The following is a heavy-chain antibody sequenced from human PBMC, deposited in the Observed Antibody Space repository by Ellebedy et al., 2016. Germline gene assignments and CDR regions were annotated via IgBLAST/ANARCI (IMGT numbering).Heavy chain of an antibody. Sequence: ASVKVSCKASGGTFSSYAISWVRQAPGQGLEWMGGIIPIFGTANYAQKFQGRVTITADESTSTAYMELSSLRSEDTAVYYCASQGGGSSWYGYYFDYWGQGTLVTVSS. D-gene: IGHD6-13*01. CDR3: ASQGGGSSWYGYYFDY. J-gene: IGHJ4*02. CDR2: IIPIFGTA. V-gene: IGHV1-69*13. CDR1: GGTFSSYA.